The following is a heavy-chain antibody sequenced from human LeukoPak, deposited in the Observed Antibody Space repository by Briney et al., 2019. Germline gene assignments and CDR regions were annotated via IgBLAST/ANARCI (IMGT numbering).Heavy chain of an antibody. CDR3: AGNYDFWSGYYPAFDY. CDR1: GFTVSNNY. V-gene: IGHV3-11*04. Sequence: GGSLRLSCAASGFTVSNNYMSWVRQAPGKGLEWVSYIRSSGDTIYYADSVKGRFTISRDNAKNSLYLQMNSLRAEDTAVHYCAGNYDFWSGYYPAFDYWGQETLVTVSS. CDR2: IRSSGDTI. J-gene: IGHJ4*02. D-gene: IGHD3-3*01.